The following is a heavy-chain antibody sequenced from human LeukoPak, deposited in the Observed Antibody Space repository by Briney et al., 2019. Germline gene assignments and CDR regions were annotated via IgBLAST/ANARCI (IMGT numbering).Heavy chain of an antibody. CDR3: ATHRSVGHAFDI. CDR2: IYYSGNT. CDR1: GGCISSSSYY. J-gene: IGHJ3*02. Sequence: SETLSLTCTVSGGCISSSSYYWGWIRQPPGKGVEWIGSIYYSGNTYYNPSLKSRVTISVDTSKNQFSLKLSSVTAADTAVYYCATHRSVGHAFDIWGQGTMVTVSS. V-gene: IGHV4-39*01.